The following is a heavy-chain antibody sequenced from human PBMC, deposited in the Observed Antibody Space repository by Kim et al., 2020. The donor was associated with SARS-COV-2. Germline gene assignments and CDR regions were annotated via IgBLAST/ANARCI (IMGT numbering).Heavy chain of an antibody. V-gene: IGHV3-48*02. CDR1: GFTFSSYS. CDR2: ISSSSSTI. CDR3: ARGEYYPNYYYYGMDV. J-gene: IGHJ6*02. Sequence: GGSLRLSCAASGFTFSSYSMNWVRQAPGKGLEWVSYISSSSSTIYYADSVKGRFTISRDNAKNSLYLQMNSLRDEDTAVYYCARGEYYPNYYYYGMDVWGQGTTVTVSS. D-gene: IGHD3-16*01.